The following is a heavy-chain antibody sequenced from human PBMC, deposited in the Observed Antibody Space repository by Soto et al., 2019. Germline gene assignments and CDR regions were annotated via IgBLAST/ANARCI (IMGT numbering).Heavy chain of an antibody. CDR3: AGLPLHDYGDYYRDY. J-gene: IGHJ4*02. Sequence: SVKVSCKASGFTFTSSAMQWVRQARGQRLEWIGWIVVGSGNTNYAQKFQERVTITRDMSTSIAYMELSSLRSEDTAVYYCAGLPLHDYGDYYRDYWGQGTLVTVSS. D-gene: IGHD4-17*01. CDR1: GFTFTSSA. CDR2: IVVGSGNT. V-gene: IGHV1-58*02.